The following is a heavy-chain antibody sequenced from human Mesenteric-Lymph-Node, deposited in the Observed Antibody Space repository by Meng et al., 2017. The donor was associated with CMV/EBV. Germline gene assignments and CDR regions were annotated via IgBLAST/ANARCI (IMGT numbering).Heavy chain of an antibody. Sequence: GESLKISCAASGFTFNTYGMHWVRQAPGKGLEWVAFIQHDGNNKYYVGSVKGRFTISRDNSKSTVSLQMNSLRAEDTAVYYCAKDQVPVGGYYFYGMDVWGQGTRSPSP. J-gene: IGHJ6*02. CDR1: GFTFNTYG. CDR2: IQHDGNNK. CDR3: AKDQVPVGGYYFYGMDV. D-gene: IGHD6-13*01. V-gene: IGHV3-30*02.